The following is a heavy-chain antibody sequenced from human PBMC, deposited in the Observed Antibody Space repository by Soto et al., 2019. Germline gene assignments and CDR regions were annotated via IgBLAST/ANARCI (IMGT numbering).Heavy chain of an antibody. CDR1: GGSFSGYY. Sequence: SETLSLTCAVYGGSFSGYYWGWIRQPPGKGLESIREINHSGRTNYNPPLKRRVTISVDTSKNQFPLKLSSVTAADTAVYYCARGPPYYDYVWGSYRLDYWGQGTLVTVS. V-gene: IGHV4-34*01. J-gene: IGHJ4*02. CDR2: INHSGRT. CDR3: ARGPPYYDYVWGSYRLDY. D-gene: IGHD3-16*02.